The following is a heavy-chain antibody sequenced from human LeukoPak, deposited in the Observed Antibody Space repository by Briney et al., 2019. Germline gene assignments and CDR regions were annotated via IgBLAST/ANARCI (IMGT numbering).Heavy chain of an antibody. CDR2: ISGSGGST. CDR3: ARVSRDSLGYFDY. Sequence: PGGSLRLSYAASGFTFSSYAMSWVRQAPGKGLEWVSAISGSGGSTYYADSVKGRFTISRDNSKNTLYLQMNSLRAEDTAVYYCARVSRDSLGYFDYWGQGTLVTVSS. CDR1: GFTFSSYA. D-gene: IGHD3-22*01. V-gene: IGHV3-23*01. J-gene: IGHJ4*02.